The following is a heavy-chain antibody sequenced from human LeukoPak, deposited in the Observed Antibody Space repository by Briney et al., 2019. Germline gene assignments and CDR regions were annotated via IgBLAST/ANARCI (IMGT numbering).Heavy chain of an antibody. V-gene: IGHV4-59*02. CDR1: GASASSSN. CDR3: SEGYFEPFDH. D-gene: IGHD2/OR15-2a*01. CDR2: LSYTGKT. Sequence: PSETLSLTCVVSGASASSSNWNWIWQLLGKGLEWIGCLSYTGKTYYNPSLTSRVTISLDTSKIQVSLKLRSVTAADTAVYYCSEGYFEPFDHWGQGTLVTVSS. J-gene: IGHJ4*02.